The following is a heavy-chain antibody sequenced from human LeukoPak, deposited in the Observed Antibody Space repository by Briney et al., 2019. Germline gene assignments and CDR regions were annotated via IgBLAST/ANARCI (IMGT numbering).Heavy chain of an antibody. Sequence: GGSLRLSCATSGFPFSDFSMTWVRQAPGKGLEWISTTNSGGTTTYYVESVKGRFTISRDNSKNALYLQMSSLRVEDTAIYYCAKQSYARSLGEGGPGTLVTVSS. CDR1: GFPFSDFS. CDR3: AKQSYARSLGE. CDR2: TNSGGTTT. J-gene: IGHJ4*02. D-gene: IGHD2-8*01. V-gene: IGHV3-23*01.